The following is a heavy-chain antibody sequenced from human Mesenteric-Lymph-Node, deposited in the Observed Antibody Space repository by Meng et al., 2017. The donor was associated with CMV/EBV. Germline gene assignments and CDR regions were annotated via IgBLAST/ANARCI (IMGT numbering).Heavy chain of an antibody. V-gene: IGHV3-13*01. Sequence: GGSLRLSCAASGFTFSNYDMHWVRQATGKGLEWDSVIGTDGDTYYSGSVKGRFTISRENAKNSLYLQMTSLRVEDTAVYYCARDRSTGTDYGMDVWGQGTTVTVSS. CDR3: ARDRSTGTDYGMDV. J-gene: IGHJ6*02. D-gene: IGHD1-7*01. CDR2: IGTDGDT. CDR1: GFTFSNYD.